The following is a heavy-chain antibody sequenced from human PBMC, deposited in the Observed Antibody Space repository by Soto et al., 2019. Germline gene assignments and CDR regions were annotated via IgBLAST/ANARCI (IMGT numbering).Heavy chain of an antibody. V-gene: IGHV3-30-3*01. CDR1: GFTFSSYA. Sequence: QVQLGESGGGVVQPGRSLRLSCAASGFTFSSYAMHWVRQAPGKGLEWVAVISYDGSNKYYADSVKGRLTISRANSKNTMYLKMNSLRAEDTAVYYCARETYYDFWSGSYYGMDVWGHGTTVTVSS. J-gene: IGHJ6*02. CDR2: ISYDGSNK. CDR3: ARETYYDFWSGSYYGMDV. D-gene: IGHD3-3*01.